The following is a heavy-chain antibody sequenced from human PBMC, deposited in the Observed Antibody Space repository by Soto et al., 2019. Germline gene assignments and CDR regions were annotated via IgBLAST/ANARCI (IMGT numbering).Heavy chain of an antibody. CDR1: GFTFSNAW. Sequence: GGSLRLSCAASGFTFSNAWMNWVRQAPGKGLEWVGRIKSKTDGGTTDYAAPVKGRFTISRDDSKNTLYLQMNSLKTEDTAVYYCTTTPSQGRDYYYYYGMDVWGQGTTVTVSS. V-gene: IGHV3-15*07. CDR3: TTTPSQGRDYYYYYGMDV. D-gene: IGHD6-6*01. CDR2: IKSKTDGGTT. J-gene: IGHJ6*02.